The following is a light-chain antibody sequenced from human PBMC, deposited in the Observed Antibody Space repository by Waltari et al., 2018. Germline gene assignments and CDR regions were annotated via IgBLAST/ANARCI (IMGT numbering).Light chain of an antibody. CDR3: QQSYFTPRGN. V-gene: IGKV1-39*01. CDR1: QAINTY. J-gene: IGKJ3*01. Sequence: DIRMTQSPSSLSASVGDRVTITCRASQAINTYLNWSQQQPGKAPKLLIYAASRLHRGVPSRFSGSGSGTDFTLTISRLQPEDFATYYCQQSYFTPRGNFGPGTRVDL. CDR2: AAS.